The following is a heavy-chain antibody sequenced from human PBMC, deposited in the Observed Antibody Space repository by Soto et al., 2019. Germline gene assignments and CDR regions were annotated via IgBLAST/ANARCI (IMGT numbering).Heavy chain of an antibody. D-gene: IGHD2-15*01. CDR3: ARGSRDYCSGGSCYAFDY. Sequence: SETLSLTCAVSGGSISSSNCWSWVRQPPGKGLEWIGEIYHSGSTNYNPSLKSRVTISVDKSKNQFSLKLSSVTAADTAVYYCARGSRDYCSGGSCYAFDYWGQGTLVTVS. CDR1: GGSISSSNC. V-gene: IGHV4-4*02. CDR2: IYHSGST. J-gene: IGHJ4*02.